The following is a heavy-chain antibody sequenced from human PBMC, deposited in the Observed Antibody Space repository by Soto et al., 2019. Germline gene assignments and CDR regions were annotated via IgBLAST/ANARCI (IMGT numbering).Heavy chain of an antibody. CDR1: GFTFTSSA. CDR2: IVVGSGNT. J-gene: IGHJ4*02. CDR3: AADRVVGALGDY. V-gene: IGHV1-58*01. Sequence: QMQLVQSGPEGKKPGTSVKVSCKASGFTFTSSAVQWVRQARGQRLEWIGWIVVGSGNTNYAQKFQERVTITRDMSTSTAYMELSSLRSEDTAVYYCAADRVVGALGDYWGQGTLVTVSS. D-gene: IGHD1-26*01.